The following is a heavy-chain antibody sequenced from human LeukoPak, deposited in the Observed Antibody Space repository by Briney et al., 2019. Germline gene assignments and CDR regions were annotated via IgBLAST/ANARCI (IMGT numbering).Heavy chain of an antibody. V-gene: IGHV3-66*03. Sequence: GGSLRLSCAASGFTVSSNYMSWVRQAPGKGLEWVSVIYSCGSTYYADSVEGRFTISRDNSKNTLYLQMNSLRAEDTAVYYCAREAAGYGGNSGAFDIWGQGTMVTVSS. CDR2: IYSCGST. CDR1: GFTVSSNY. J-gene: IGHJ3*02. D-gene: IGHD4-23*01. CDR3: AREAAGYGGNSGAFDI.